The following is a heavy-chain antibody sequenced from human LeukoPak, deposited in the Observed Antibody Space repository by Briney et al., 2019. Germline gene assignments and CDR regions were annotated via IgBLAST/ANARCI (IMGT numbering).Heavy chain of an antibody. CDR2: ISAYNGNT. Sequence: ASVKVSCKASGYTLTSYGISWVRQAPGQGLEWMGWISAYNGNTNYAQKLQGRVTMTTDTSTSTAYMELRSLRSDDTAVYYCARESSTNVLRFLEWLSFGAFDIWGQGTMVTVSS. D-gene: IGHD3-3*01. CDR3: ARESSTNVLRFLEWLSFGAFDI. V-gene: IGHV1-18*01. CDR1: GYTLTSYG. J-gene: IGHJ3*02.